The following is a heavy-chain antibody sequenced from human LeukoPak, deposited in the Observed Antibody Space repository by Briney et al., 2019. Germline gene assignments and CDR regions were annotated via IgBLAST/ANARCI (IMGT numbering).Heavy chain of an antibody. V-gene: IGHV4-38-2*02. CDR3: ARLYGDYVGAFEY. CDR1: GYSISNGFY. J-gene: IGHJ4*02. D-gene: IGHD4-17*01. Sequence: SETLSLTCTVSGYSISNGFYWAWIRQPPGKGLEWIGSVYHTGSTYSNPSLKSRVTISVDTSKNQFSLKLSSVTAADTAVYYCARLYGDYVGAFEYWGQGTLVTVSS. CDR2: VYHTGST.